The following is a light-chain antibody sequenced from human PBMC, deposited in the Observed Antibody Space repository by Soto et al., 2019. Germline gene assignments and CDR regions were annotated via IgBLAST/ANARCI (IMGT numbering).Light chain of an antibody. V-gene: IGKV1-5*03. CDR2: KAS. CDR1: QSISGW. CDR3: QQYNSYWT. Sequence: DIQMTQSPSTLSASVGDRVTITCRASQSISGWLAWYQQKPGKAPKLLIYKASGLESGVPSRFSGSGYGTEFTLTISSLQPDDFATYYCQQYNSYWTFGKGTKVEIK. J-gene: IGKJ1*01.